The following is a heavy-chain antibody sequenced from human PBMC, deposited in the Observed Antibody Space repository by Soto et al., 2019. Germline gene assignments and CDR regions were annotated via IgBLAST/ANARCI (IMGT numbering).Heavy chain of an antibody. CDR1: GYSISSGYY. CDR2: IYHSGST. Sequence: ASETLSLTCAVSGYSISSGYYWGWIRQPPGKGLEWIGSIYHSGSTYYNPSLKSRVTISVDTSKNQFSLKLSSVTAADTAVYYCARLGFSGYAPFDYWGQGTLVTVSS. D-gene: IGHD5-12*01. CDR3: ARLGFSGYAPFDY. V-gene: IGHV4-38-2*01. J-gene: IGHJ4*02.